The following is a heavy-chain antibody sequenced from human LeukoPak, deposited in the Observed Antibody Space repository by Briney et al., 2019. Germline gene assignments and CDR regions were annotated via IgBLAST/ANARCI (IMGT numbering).Heavy chain of an antibody. V-gene: IGHV1-2*02. D-gene: IGHD2-2*01. J-gene: IGHJ4*02. CDR1: GYTFTDYY. CDR2: INPNSGRT. Sequence: GASVKVSCKASGYTFTDYYIHWVRQAPGQGLEWMAWINPNSGRTYYAQNFHDRITLTRDTSISTAYMELSRLRSDDTAIYYCARANALYCSSTSCLFDYWGQGTLVTVSS. CDR3: ARANALYCSSTSCLFDY.